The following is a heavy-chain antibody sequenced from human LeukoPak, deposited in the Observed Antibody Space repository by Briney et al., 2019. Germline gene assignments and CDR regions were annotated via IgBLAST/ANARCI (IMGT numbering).Heavy chain of an antibody. CDR3: ARVLVVVPAASFDY. D-gene: IGHD2-2*01. CDR2: IYYSGST. V-gene: IGHV4-59*12. CDR1: GGSISSYY. J-gene: IGHJ4*02. Sequence: PSETLSLTCTVSGGSISSYYWSWIPQPPGKGLEGIGYIYYSGSTNYNPSLKSRVTISVDKSKNQFSLELSSVTAADTAVYYCARVLVVVPAASFDYWGQGTLVTVSS.